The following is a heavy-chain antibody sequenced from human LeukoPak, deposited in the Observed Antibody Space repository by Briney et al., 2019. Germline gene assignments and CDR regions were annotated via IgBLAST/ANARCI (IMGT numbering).Heavy chain of an antibody. CDR3: AKDRPSYSSSGRLFDY. CDR2: IRYDGSNK. V-gene: IGHV3-30*02. J-gene: IGHJ4*02. CDR1: GFTFSNYG. Sequence: GGSLRLSCAASGFTFSNYGMHWVRQAPGKGLEWVAFIRYDGSNKYYADSVKGRFTISRDNSKNTLYLQMSSLRAEDTAVYYCAKDRPSYSSSGRLFDYWGQGTLVTVSS. D-gene: IGHD6-13*01.